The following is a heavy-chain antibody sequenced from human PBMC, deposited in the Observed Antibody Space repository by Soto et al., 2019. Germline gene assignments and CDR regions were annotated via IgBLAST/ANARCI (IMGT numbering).Heavy chain of an antibody. CDR2: IFSNDEK. Sequence: QVTLKESGPVLVKPTETLTLTCTVSGFSLSNARMGVRWIRQPPGKALEWLAHIFSNDEKSYSTSLKSRLTISTETSKRQVVLTMTSMDPVDTATYYCARIRGSYGLFDYWGQGTLVTVSS. CDR3: ARIRGSYGLFDY. J-gene: IGHJ4*02. V-gene: IGHV2-26*01. CDR1: GFSLSNARMG. D-gene: IGHD1-26*01.